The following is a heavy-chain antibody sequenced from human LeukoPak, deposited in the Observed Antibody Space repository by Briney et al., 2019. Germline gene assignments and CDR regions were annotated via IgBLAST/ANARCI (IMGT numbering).Heavy chain of an antibody. CDR1: GFTFDDYA. J-gene: IGHJ4*02. CDR3: AKLWGYSSSWYNFDY. D-gene: IGHD6-13*01. CDR2: ISWNSGSI. Sequence: GGSLRLSCAASGFTFDDYAMHWVRHAPGKGLEWVSGISWNSGSIGYADSVKGRFTISRDNAKNSLYLQMNSLRAEDTALYYCAKLWGYSSSWYNFDYWGQGTLVTVSS. V-gene: IGHV3-9*01.